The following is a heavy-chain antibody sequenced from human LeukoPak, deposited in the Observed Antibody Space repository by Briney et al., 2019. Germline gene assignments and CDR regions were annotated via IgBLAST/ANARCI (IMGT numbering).Heavy chain of an antibody. J-gene: IGHJ4*02. CDR1: GGSISSGGYY. D-gene: IGHD4-23*01. Sequence: SQTLSLTCTVSGGSISSGGYYWSWIRQPPGKGLEWIGYIYYSGSTYYNPSLKSRVTISVDTSKNQFSLKLSSVTAADTAVYYCARDLLNEGNHLDYWGQGTLVTVSS. CDR2: IYYSGST. V-gene: IGHV4-30-4*01. CDR3: ARDLLNEGNHLDY.